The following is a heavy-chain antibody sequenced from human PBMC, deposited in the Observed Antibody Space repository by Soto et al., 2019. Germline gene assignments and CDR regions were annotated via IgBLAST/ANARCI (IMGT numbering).Heavy chain of an antibody. J-gene: IGHJ5*02. CDR1: GLTFSNYW. Sequence: EVQLVESGGDLVQPGGSLRLSCAASGLTFSNYWMNWLRQAPGKGLEWVANIKQDGSETYYVDSVKGRLTISRDNAKNSLYLHMNSMSVEDPAVYYCASRSGTTVRGYTWGQGTLVTVSS. V-gene: IGHV3-7*01. CDR2: IKQDGSET. D-gene: IGHD1-1*01. CDR3: ASRSGTTVRGYT.